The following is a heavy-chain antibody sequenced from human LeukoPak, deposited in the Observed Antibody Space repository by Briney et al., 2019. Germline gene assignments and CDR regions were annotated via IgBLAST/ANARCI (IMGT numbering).Heavy chain of an antibody. V-gene: IGHV3-48*01. CDR1: GFTFSSYD. CDR3: AREYPFTYYMDV. D-gene: IGHD2-2*01. CDR2: ISSSGSTI. Sequence: PWGSLRLSCAASGFTFSSYDMNWVRQAPGKGLEWVSYISSSGSTIYYADSVKGRVTISRDNAKNSLYLQMNSLRAEDTAVYYCAREYPFTYYMDVWGKGTTVTVSS. J-gene: IGHJ6*03.